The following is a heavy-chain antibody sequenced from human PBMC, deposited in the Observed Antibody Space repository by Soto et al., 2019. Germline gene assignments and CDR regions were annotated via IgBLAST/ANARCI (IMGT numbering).Heavy chain of an antibody. J-gene: IGHJ4*02. V-gene: IGHV1-69*13. CDR3: ARLNSGYRYYFDY. Sequence: SVKVSCKASGGTFSSYAISWVRQAPGQGLEWMGGIIPIFGTANYAQKFQGRVTITADESTSTAYMELSSLRSEDTAVYYCARLNSGYRYYFDYWGQGXLVTVSS. D-gene: IGHD5-12*01. CDR2: IIPIFGTA. CDR1: GGTFSSYA.